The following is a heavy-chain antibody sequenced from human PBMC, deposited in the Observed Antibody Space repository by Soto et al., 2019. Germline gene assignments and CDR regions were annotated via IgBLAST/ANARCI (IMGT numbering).Heavy chain of an antibody. CDR3: ARDPGYSSTYPGGYYFDF. V-gene: IGHV3-33*01. J-gene: IGHJ4*02. CDR1: GFTFNTYG. D-gene: IGHD6-13*01. CDR2: IWYDGGTK. Sequence: QVQLVESGGGLVQPGRSLRLSCAASGFTFNTYGLHWVRQAPGKGLEWVAGIWYDGGTKYYADSMKGRFTISRDNSRNTLFLQMNSLRAGDTAVYYCARDPGYSSTYPGGYYFDFFGQGTLVTVSS.